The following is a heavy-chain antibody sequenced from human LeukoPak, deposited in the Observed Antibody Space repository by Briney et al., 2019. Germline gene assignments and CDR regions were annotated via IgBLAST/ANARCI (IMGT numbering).Heavy chain of an antibody. Sequence: KTSETLSLTCTVSGGSISNYYWSWIRRPPGKGLDWIGYIYYSGSTNYNPSLKSRVTISVDTSKNQFSLKLSSVTAADTAVYYCARLGVGGTEGNWFDPWGQGTLLTVSS. CDR1: GGSISNYY. CDR2: IYYSGST. CDR3: ARLGVGGTEGNWFDP. D-gene: IGHD3-3*01. V-gene: IGHV4-59*08. J-gene: IGHJ5*02.